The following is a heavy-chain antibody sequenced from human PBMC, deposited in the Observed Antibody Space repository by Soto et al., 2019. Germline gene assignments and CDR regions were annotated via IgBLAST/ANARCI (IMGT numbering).Heavy chain of an antibody. CDR1: GGSFSGYY. J-gene: IGHJ4*02. CDR2: INHSGST. CDR3: ARETHDYSLGLDY. D-gene: IGHD4-4*01. Sequence: PSETLSLTCAVYGGSFSGYYWSWIRQPPGKGLERIGEINHSGSTNYNPSLKSRVTISVDTSKNQFSLKLSSVTAADTAVYYCARETHDYSLGLDYWGQGTLVTVS. V-gene: IGHV4-34*01.